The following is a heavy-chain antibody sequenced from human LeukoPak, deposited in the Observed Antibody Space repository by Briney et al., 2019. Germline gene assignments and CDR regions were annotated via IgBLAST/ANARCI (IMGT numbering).Heavy chain of an antibody. Sequence: SETLSLTCTVSGGSISSGSYYWGWIRQPPGKGLEWIGSIYYSGSTYYNPSLKSRVTISVDTSKNQFSLKLSSVTAADTAVFYCASGSARGNWFDPWGQGTLVTVSS. CDR3: ASGSARGNWFDP. D-gene: IGHD3-10*01. CDR1: GGSISSGSYY. CDR2: IYYSGST. J-gene: IGHJ5*02. V-gene: IGHV4-39*07.